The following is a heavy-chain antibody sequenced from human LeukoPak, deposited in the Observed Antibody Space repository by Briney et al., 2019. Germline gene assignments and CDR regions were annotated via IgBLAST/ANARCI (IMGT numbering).Heavy chain of an antibody. CDR1: GYSISSGYY. Sequence: SETLSLTCSVSGYSISSGYYWGWIRQPPGRGLEWIGSIYYTGGTLYNPSLKSRVSMSVDKSKNQFSLRLISVTAADTAVYFCARVRVIDWGSSYFDYWGQGNLVTVSS. CDR3: ARVRVIDWGSSYFDY. CDR2: IYYTGGT. J-gene: IGHJ4*02. V-gene: IGHV4-38-2*02. D-gene: IGHD3-9*01.